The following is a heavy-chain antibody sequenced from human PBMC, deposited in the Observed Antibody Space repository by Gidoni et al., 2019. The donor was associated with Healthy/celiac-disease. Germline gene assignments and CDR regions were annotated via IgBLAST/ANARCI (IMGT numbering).Heavy chain of an antibody. J-gene: IGHJ6*02. D-gene: IGHD3-22*01. CDR1: GGSISSYY. CDR2: IYYRGST. V-gene: IGHV4-59*01. CDR3: ASAIYDSRGYYLHEYYYYGMDV. Sequence: QESGPGLVKPSETLSLTCTVSGGSISSYYWSWIRQPPGKGLEWIGYIYYRGSTNYNPSLKSRVTISVDTSKNQFSLKLSAVTAADTAVYYCASAIYDSRGYYLHEYYYYGMDVWGQGTTVTVSS.